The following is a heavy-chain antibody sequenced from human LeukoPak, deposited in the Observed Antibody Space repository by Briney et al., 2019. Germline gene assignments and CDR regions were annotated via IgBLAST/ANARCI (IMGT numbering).Heavy chain of an antibody. CDR1: GCTLSTYS. V-gene: IGHV3-48*01. Sequence: GGSLRLSCAASGCTLSTYSMDWVHQAPGKGLEWLSYISGDSRTIDYADSVKGRFTISRDNAKNSLYLQMISLRGEDTAVYYCARDRDWAFDYWGQGTLVTVSS. D-gene: IGHD3/OR15-3a*01. J-gene: IGHJ4*02. CDR2: ISGDSRTI. CDR3: ARDRDWAFDY.